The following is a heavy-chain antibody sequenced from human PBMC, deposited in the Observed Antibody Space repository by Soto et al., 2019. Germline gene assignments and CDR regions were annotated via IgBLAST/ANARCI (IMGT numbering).Heavy chain of an antibody. J-gene: IGHJ4*02. CDR1: GFTFSSFA. CDR2: ISGSGGST. D-gene: IGHD1-1*01. V-gene: IGHV3-23*01. Sequence: GGSLRLSCAASGFTFSSFAMSWVRQAPGKGLEWVSTISGSGGSTYYADSVKGRFTISRDNSKNTLYLQMNSLRAEDTAVYYCGKTGTTVGSNYFDYWGQGTLVSVSS. CDR3: GKTGTTVGSNYFDY.